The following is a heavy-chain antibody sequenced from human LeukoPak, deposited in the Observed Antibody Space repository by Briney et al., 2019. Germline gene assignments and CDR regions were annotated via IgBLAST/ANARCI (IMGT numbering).Heavy chain of an antibody. J-gene: IGHJ6*02. CDR3: ARGTTVVTPYYYGMDV. Sequence: GGSLRLSCAASGFTFSDYYMSWIRQAPGKGLEWVSYISSSGSTIYYADSVKGRFTISRDNAKNSLYLQMNSLRAEDTAVYYCARGTTVVTPYYYGMDVWGQGTTVTVSS. CDR1: GFTFSDYY. CDR2: ISSSGSTI. V-gene: IGHV3-11*01. D-gene: IGHD4-23*01.